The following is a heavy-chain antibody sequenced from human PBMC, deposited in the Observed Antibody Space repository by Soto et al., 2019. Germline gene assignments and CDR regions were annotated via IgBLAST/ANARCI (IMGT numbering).Heavy chain of an antibody. CDR2: IYYSGST. CDR3: ARAYYYDSSGFMDV. J-gene: IGHJ6*02. CDR1: GGSISSYY. D-gene: IGHD3-22*01. Sequence: SETLSLTCTVSGGSISSYYWSWFRQPPGKGLEWIGYIYYSGSTNYNPSLKSRVTISVDTSKNQFSLKLSSVTAADTAVYYCARAYYYDSSGFMDVWGQGTTVT. V-gene: IGHV4-59*01.